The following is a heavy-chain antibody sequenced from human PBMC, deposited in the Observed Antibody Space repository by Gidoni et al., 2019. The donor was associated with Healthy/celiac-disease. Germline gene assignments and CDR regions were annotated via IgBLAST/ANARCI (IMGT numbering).Heavy chain of an antibody. CDR2: INHSGST. J-gene: IGHJ4*02. CDR1: GGSFSGYY. Sequence: QVQLQQWGAGLLKPSETLSLTCAVYGGSFSGYYWSWIRQPPGKGLEWIGEINHSGSTNYNPSLKSRVTISVDTSKNQFSLKLSSVTAADTAVYYCASPVGTFGGVIVNDYWGQGTLVTVSS. V-gene: IGHV4-34*01. CDR3: ASPVGTFGGVIVNDY. D-gene: IGHD3-16*02.